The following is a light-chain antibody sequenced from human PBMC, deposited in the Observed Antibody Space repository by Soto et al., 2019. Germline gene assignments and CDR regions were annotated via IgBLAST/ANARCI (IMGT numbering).Light chain of an antibody. J-gene: IGKJ5*01. CDR1: RSVRSY. CDR3: QQRYAWRPIT. Sequence: EIVLTQSPATLSLSPGERATLSCRASRSVRSYLAWYQQKPGQAPRLLIYDASNRAAGIPARFSGSGSETDFTLSISNLEPEDFAVYYYQQRYAWRPITFGQGTRLEIK. CDR2: DAS. V-gene: IGKV3-11*01.